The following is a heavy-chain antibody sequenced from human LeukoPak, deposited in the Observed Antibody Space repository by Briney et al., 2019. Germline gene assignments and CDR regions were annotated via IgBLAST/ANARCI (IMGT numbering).Heavy chain of an antibody. CDR2: ISAYNGNT. D-gene: IGHD3-22*01. CDR3: ARPYDSIDAFDT. J-gene: IGHJ3*02. V-gene: IGHV1-18*01. CDR1: GYTFTSYG. Sequence: ASVKVSCKASGYTFTSYGISWVRQAPGQGPEWMGWISAYNGNTNYAQKLQGRVTMTTDTSTSTAYMELRSLRSDDTAVYYCARPYDSIDAFDTWGQGTMVTVSS.